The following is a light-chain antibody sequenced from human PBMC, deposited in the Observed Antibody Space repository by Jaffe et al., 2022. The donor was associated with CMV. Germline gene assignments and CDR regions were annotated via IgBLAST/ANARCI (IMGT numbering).Light chain of an antibody. CDR1: QSVSSSY. V-gene: IGKV3-20*01. CDR2: GAS. J-gene: IGKJ2*01. Sequence: EIVLTQSPGTLSLSPGERATLSCRASQSVSSSYLAWYQQKPGQAPRLLIYGASSRATGIPDRFSGSGSGTDFTLTISRLEPEDFAVYYCQQYGSSPLAGDTFGQGTKLEIK. CDR3: QQYGSSPLAGDT.